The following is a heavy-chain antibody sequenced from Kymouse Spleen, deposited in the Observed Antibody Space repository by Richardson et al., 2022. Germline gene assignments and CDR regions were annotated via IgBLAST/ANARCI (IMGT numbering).Heavy chain of an antibody. V-gene: IGHV4-31*03. CDR3: ARGGQLVRLLLRYGR. CDR1: GGSISSGGYY. Sequence: QVQLQESGPGLVKPSQTLSLTCTVSGGSISSGGYYWSWIRQHPGKGLEWIGYIYYSGSTYYNPSLKSRVTISVDTSKNQFSLKLSSVTAADTAVYYCARGGQLVRLLLRYGRLGPRDHGHRLL. CDR2: IYYSGST. D-gene: IGHD6-6*01. J-gene: IGHJ6*02.